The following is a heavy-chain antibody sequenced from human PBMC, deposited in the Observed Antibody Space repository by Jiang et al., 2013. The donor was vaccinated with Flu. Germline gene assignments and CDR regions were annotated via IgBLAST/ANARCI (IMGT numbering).Heavy chain of an antibody. Sequence: KKPGASVKVSCKVSGNTLTEVSIHWVRQAPGKGLEWMGGFDPEDGEKIYAQKFQGRVTITADKSTSTAYMELSSLRSEDTAVYYCATSTTVTTWGTIRLDVWGKGTTVTVSS. CDR2: FDPEDGEK. D-gene: IGHD4-17*01. CDR1: GNTLTEVS. V-gene: IGHV1-24*01. CDR3: ATSTTVTTWGTIRLDV. J-gene: IGHJ6*04.